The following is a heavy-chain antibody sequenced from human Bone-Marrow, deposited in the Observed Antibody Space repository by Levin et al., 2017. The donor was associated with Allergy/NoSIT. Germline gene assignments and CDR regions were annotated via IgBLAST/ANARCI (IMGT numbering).Heavy chain of an antibody. CDR1: GFTVSSNY. CDR2: IYSGGST. CDR3: ARRGPLYWFDP. J-gene: IGHJ5*02. V-gene: IGHV3-53*01. Sequence: ETLSLTCAASGFTVSSNYMSWVRQAPGKGLEWVSVIYSGGSTYYADSVKGRFTISRDNSKNTLYLQMNSLRAEDTAVYYCARRGPLYWFDPWGQGTLVTVSS.